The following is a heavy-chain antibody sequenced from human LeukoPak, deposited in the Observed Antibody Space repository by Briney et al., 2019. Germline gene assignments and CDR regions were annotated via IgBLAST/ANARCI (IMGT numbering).Heavy chain of an antibody. CDR3: AREDYVWGSYRYYFDY. V-gene: IGHV3-30*04. CDR2: ISYDGSNK. D-gene: IGHD3-16*02. Sequence: GRSLRLSCAASGFTFSSYAMHWVRQAPGKGLEWVAVISYDGSNKYYADSVKGRFTISRDNSKNTLYLQMNSLRAEDTAVYYCAREDYVWGSYRYYFDYWGQGTLVTVPS. CDR1: GFTFSSYA. J-gene: IGHJ4*02.